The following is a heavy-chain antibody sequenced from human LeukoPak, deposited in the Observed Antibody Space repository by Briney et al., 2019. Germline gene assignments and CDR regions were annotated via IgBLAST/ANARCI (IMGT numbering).Heavy chain of an antibody. V-gene: IGHV4-4*02. CDR3: ARGLVIAVAGWGPWELPPAGYDY. J-gene: IGHJ4*02. CDR2: IYHSGRT. Sequence: SGTLSLTCTVSGDSISSSNWWSWVRQPPGKGLEWIGEIYHSGRTNYNPSLKSRLTILVEKSKNQFSLKLSSVTAADTAVYYCARGLVIAVAGWGPWELPPAGYDYWGQGTLVTVSS. D-gene: IGHD6-19*01. CDR1: GDSISSSNW.